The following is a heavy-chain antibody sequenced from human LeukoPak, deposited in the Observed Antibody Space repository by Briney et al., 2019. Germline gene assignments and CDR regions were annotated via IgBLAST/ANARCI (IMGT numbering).Heavy chain of an antibody. Sequence: GGSLRLSCAASGFTFSSYGMHWVRQAPGKGLEWLAFIRYDGSNKYYADSVKGRFTISRDNSKNTLYLQMNSLRAEDTAVYYCAKEYCSGGSCYAFDYWGQGTLVTVSS. V-gene: IGHV3-30*02. D-gene: IGHD2-15*01. CDR1: GFTFSSYG. CDR2: IRYDGSNK. CDR3: AKEYCSGGSCYAFDY. J-gene: IGHJ4*02.